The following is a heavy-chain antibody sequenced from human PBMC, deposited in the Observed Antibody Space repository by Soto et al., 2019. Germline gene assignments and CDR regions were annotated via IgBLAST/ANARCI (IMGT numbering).Heavy chain of an antibody. V-gene: IGHV3-23*01. D-gene: IGHD2-21*02. CDR3: AITPNCGRDCSADSYWFFDL. J-gene: IGHJ2*01. CDR1: GLTFSNYA. CDR2: ISGGGLST. Sequence: EVQLLESGGNLVQPGGSLRLSCAASGLTFSNYAMSWVHQAPGKGLEWVSAISGGGLSTYYADSVKGRFTISRDNSRNTLFLQMSALRAEDTAVYYCAITPNCGRDCSADSYWFFDLWGRGTLVTVSS.